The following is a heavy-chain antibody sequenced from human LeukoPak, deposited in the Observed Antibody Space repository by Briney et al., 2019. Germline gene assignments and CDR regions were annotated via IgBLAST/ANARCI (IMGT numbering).Heavy chain of an antibody. D-gene: IGHD4-17*01. CDR3: ARDGDYDHRFFDY. Sequence: PSETLSLTCTVSGYSISSGYYWGWIRQPPGKGLEWIGSIYHSGSTYYNPSLKSRVTISVDTSKNQFSLKLSSVTAADTAVDYCARDGDYDHRFFDYWGQGTLVTVSS. CDR1: GYSISSGYY. CDR2: IYHSGST. J-gene: IGHJ4*02. V-gene: IGHV4-38-2*02.